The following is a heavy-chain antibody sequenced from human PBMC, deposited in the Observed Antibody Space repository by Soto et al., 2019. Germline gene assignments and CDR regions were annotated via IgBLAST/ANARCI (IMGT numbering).Heavy chain of an antibody. J-gene: IGHJ4*02. Sequence: QVQLVESGGGVVQPGRSLRLSCAASGFTFSSYGMHWVRQAPGKGLEWVAVIWYDGSNKYYADSVKGRFTISRDNSKNTLYLQMNSLRAEDTAVYYCARDDRYYYDSSGYHYWGQGTLVTVSS. V-gene: IGHV3-33*01. CDR3: ARDDRYYYDSSGYHY. CDR2: IWYDGSNK. D-gene: IGHD3-22*01. CDR1: GFTFSSYG.